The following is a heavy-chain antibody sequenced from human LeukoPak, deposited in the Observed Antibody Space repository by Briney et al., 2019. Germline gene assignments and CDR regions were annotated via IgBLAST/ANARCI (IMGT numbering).Heavy chain of an antibody. CDR3: ARAVESLAYYYGMDV. V-gene: IGHV1-69*13. CDR1: GGTFGSYA. J-gene: IGHJ6*02. D-gene: IGHD6-19*01. CDR2: IIPIFGTA. Sequence: ASVKVSCKASGGTFGSYAISWVRQAPGQGLEWMGGIIPIFGTANCAQKFQGRVTITADESTSTAYMELSSLRSEDTAVYYCARAVESLAYYYGMDVWGQGTTVTVSS.